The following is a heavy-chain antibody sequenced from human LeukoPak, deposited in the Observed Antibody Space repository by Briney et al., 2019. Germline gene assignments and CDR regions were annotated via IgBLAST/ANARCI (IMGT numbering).Heavy chain of an antibody. Sequence: GGSLRLSCAASGFTFSSYAMSWVRQAPGKGLEGGSAISGSGCSAYYADPVKGRLTISRDNSKNTLYLQMNSLRAEDTAVYYCAKSLLRVYGWFDPWGQGTLVTVSS. J-gene: IGHJ5*02. CDR1: GFTFSSYA. V-gene: IGHV3-23*01. CDR2: ISGSGCSA. D-gene: IGHD1-26*01. CDR3: AKSLLRVYGWFDP.